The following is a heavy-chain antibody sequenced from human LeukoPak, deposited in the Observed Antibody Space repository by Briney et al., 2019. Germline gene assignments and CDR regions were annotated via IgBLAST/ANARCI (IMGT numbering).Heavy chain of an antibody. D-gene: IGHD5-18*01. CDR2: ISSNGGST. V-gene: IGHV3-64*01. CDR3: AREGQLWSLDY. J-gene: IGHJ4*02. CDR1: GFTFSSYA. Sequence: VGSLRLSCAASGFTFSSYAMHWVRQAPGKGLEYVSAISSNGGSTYYANSVKGRFTISRDNSKNTLYLQMGSLRAEDMAVYYCAREGQLWSLDYWGQGTLVTVSS.